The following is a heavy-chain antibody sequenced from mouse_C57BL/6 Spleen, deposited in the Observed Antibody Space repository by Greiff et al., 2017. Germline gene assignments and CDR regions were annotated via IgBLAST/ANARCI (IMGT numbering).Heavy chain of an antibody. CDR1: GYTFTGYW. D-gene: IGHD2-4*01. V-gene: IGHV1-9*01. Sequence: QVHLKQSGAELMKPGASVKLSCKATGYTFTGYWIEWVKQRPGHGLEWIGEILPGSGSTNYNEKFKGKATFTADTSSNTAYMQLSSLTTEDSALYYCARKGGIYYEYGDAMDYWGQGTSVTVSS. CDR2: ILPGSGST. CDR3: ARKGGIYYEYGDAMDY. J-gene: IGHJ4*01.